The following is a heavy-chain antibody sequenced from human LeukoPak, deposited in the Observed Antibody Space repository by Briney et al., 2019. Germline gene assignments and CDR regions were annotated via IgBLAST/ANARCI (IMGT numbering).Heavy chain of an antibody. V-gene: IGHV3-11*01. Sequence: GGSLRLSCAASGFTFSDYYMSWIRQAPGKGLEWVSYISSSGSTIYYADSVKGRFTISRDNAKNSLYLQMNSLRAEDTAVYYCARDTRPMVRGVIITNDYYYGMDVWGQGTTVTVSS. CDR2: ISSSGSTI. CDR1: GFTFSDYY. CDR3: ARDTRPMVRGVIITNDYYYGMDV. D-gene: IGHD3-10*01. J-gene: IGHJ6*02.